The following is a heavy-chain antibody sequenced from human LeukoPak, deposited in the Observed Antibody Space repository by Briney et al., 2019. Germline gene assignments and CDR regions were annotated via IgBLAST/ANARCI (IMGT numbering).Heavy chain of an antibody. CDR3: ARGSGGGAFDI. V-gene: IGHV1-2*02. CDR2: INPNSGGT. J-gene: IGHJ3*02. CDR1: GYTFTGYY. Sequence: ASVKVSCKASGYTFTGYYMHWVRQAPGQGLEWMGWINPNSGGTSYAQKFQGRVSMTRDTSISTAYMDLSGLRSDDTAVYYCARGSGGGAFDIWGQGTMVTVSS. D-gene: IGHD1-26*01.